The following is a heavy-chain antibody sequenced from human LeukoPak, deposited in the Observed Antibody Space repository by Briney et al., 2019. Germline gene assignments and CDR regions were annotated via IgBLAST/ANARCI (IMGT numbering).Heavy chain of an antibody. CDR3: ARVMTMMGRAFSI. CDR2: FYSGGST. CDR1: GFIVSSNY. Sequence: PGGSLRLSCAVSGFIVSSNYMTWVRQAPGKGLEWVSLFYSGGSTYYADSVKGRFPLSRDNSQNKPDLQMNSLRAEDTAIYYCARVMTMMGRAFSISGQGTMVTVSS. J-gene: IGHJ3*02. D-gene: IGHD3-22*01. V-gene: IGHV3-53*01.